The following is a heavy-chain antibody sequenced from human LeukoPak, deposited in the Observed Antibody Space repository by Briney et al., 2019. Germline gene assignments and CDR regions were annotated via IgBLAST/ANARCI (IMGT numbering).Heavy chain of an antibody. CDR2: ISSSSSYI. D-gene: IGHD6-13*01. CDR1: GFTFSSYS. V-gene: IGHV3-21*01. J-gene: IGHJ4*02. CDR3: ARAKQQLVPDFDY. Sequence: GGSLRLSCAASGFTFSSYSMNWVRQAPGKGLEWVSSISSSSSYIYYADSVKGRFTISRDNAKNSLYLQMNSLRAEDTAVYYCARAKQQLVPDFDYWGQGTLVTVSS.